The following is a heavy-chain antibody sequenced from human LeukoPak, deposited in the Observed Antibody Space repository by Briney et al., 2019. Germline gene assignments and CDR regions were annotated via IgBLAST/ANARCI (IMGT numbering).Heavy chain of an antibody. V-gene: IGHV4-30-2*01. D-gene: IGHD2-2*01. Sequence: EASETLSLTCAVSGGSISSDGHSWSWIRQPPGKGLEWIGYIYYSGSTYYNPSLKSRVTISVDRSKTQFSLKLSSVTAADTAVYYCARERSTYAGAPENWFDPWGQGILVTVSS. CDR2: IYYSGST. CDR1: GGSISSDGHS. J-gene: IGHJ5*02. CDR3: ARERSTYAGAPENWFDP.